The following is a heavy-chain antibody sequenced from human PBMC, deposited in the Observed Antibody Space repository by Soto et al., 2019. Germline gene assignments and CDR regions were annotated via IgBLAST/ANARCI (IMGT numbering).Heavy chain of an antibody. V-gene: IGHV3-30-3*01. Sequence: PGGSLRLSCAASGFTFSSYWMHWVRQAPGKGLEWVAVISYDGSNKYYADSVKGRFTISRDNSKNTLYLQMNSLRAEDTAVYYCARAPATALTPFDYWGQGTLVTVSS. CDR3: ARAPATALTPFDY. J-gene: IGHJ4*02. CDR2: ISYDGSNK. D-gene: IGHD2-21*02. CDR1: GFTFSSYW.